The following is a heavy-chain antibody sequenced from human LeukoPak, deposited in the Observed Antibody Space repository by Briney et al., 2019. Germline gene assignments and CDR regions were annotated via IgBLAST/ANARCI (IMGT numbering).Heavy chain of an antibody. D-gene: IGHD3-10*01. CDR1: LFTFSSYA. CDR2: INPSGGDT. Sequence: GGTLRLSCAASLFTFSSYAMTWVRQAPGKGLEWVSTINPSGGDTYYADSVRGRFTISRDNSKKTLYLQMDSLRAEDTAVYYCAKAYNYGSGSYYSFFDNWGQGTLVTVSS. CDR3: AKAYNYGSGSYYSFFDN. J-gene: IGHJ4*02. V-gene: IGHV3-23*01.